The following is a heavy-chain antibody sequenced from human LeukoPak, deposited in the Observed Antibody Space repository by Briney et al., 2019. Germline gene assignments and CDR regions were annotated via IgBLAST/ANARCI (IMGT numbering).Heavy chain of an antibody. CDR3: ARDQRYYDSSGYSPHDY. V-gene: IGHV3-21*01. J-gene: IGHJ4*02. D-gene: IGHD3-22*01. CDR2: ISSSSSYI. CDR1: GFTFSSYS. Sequence: GGSLRLSCAASGFTFSSYSMNWVRQAPGKGLEWVSSISSSSSYIYYADSVKGRFTISRDNAKNSLYLQMNSLRAEDTAVYYCARDQRYYDSSGYSPHDYWGQGTLVTVSS.